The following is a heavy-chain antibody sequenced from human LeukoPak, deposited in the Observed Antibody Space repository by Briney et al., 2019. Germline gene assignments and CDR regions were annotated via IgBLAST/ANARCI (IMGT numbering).Heavy chain of an antibody. V-gene: IGHV4-4*07. D-gene: IGHD2-2*01. CDR1: GGSIISYY. CDR2: IYPTGST. CDR3: ARDSSIGFWRYNWFDP. J-gene: IGHJ5*02. Sequence: SSETLSLTCTVSGGSIISYYWSWLRQPAGKGLEWIGRIYPTGSTNYNPSLKSRVTMSVDTSKNQFSLNLTSVTAADTAVYYCARDSSIGFWRYNWFDPWGQGALVTVSS.